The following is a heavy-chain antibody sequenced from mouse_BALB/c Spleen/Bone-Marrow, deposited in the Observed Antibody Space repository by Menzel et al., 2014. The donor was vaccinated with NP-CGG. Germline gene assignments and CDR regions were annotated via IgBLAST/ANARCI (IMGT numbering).Heavy chain of an antibody. CDR2: INSNGGST. CDR1: RFTFSSYG. J-gene: IGHJ4*01. V-gene: IGHV5-6-3*01. D-gene: IGHD1-1*01. CDR3: ARDRYYGYAIDY. Sequence: EVQLQESGGGLVQPGGSLKLSCAASRFTFSSYGMSWVRQTPDKRLELVATINSNGGSTYYPDSVKGRFTISRDNAKNTLYQQMSSLKSEDTAMYYCARDRYYGYAIDYWGQGTSVTVSS.